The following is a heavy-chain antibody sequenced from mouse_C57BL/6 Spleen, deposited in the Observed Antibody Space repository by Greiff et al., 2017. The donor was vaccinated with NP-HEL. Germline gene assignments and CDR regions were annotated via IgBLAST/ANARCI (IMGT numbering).Heavy chain of an antibody. CDR3: ARSYDGYLDY. Sequence: EVKLVESGGGLVQPGGSLSLSCAASGFTFTDYYMSWVRQPPGKALEWLGFIRNKANGYTTEYSASVKGRFTISRANSQSILYLQMNALRAEDSATYYCARSYDGYLDYWGQGTTLTVSS. CDR1: GFTFTDYY. J-gene: IGHJ2*01. CDR2: IRNKANGYTT. D-gene: IGHD2-3*01. V-gene: IGHV7-3*01.